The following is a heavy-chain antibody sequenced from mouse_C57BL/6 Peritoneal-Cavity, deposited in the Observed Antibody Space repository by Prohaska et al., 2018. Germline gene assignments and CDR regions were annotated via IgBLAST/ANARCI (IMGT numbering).Heavy chain of an antibody. Sequence: EVQLLETGGGLVQPGGSRGLSCECSGFTFIGFWMSCVRQTPVKTLEWIGDINSDGSAINYAPSIKDRFTIFRDNDKSTLYLKMSNVRSEDTATYFCMRYVSKYWYFDVWGTGTTVTVSS. CDR1: GFTFIGFW. CDR3: MRYVSKYWYFDV. CDR2: INSDGSAI. V-gene: IGHV11-2*01. J-gene: IGHJ1*03. D-gene: IGHD6-2*01.